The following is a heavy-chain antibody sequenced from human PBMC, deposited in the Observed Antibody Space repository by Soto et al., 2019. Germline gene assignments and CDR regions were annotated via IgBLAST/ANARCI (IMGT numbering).Heavy chain of an antibody. V-gene: IGHV4-30-2*01. D-gene: IGHD6-6*01. CDR2: IYHSGST. J-gene: IGHJ5*02. Sequence: SETLSLTCAVSGGSISSGGYSWSWIRQPPGKGLEWIGYIYHSGSTYYNPSLKSRVTISVDRSKNQFSLKLSSVTAADTAVYYCAREGGGSSSGWFDPWGQGTLVTAPQ. CDR3: AREGGGSSSGWFDP. CDR1: GGSISSGGYS.